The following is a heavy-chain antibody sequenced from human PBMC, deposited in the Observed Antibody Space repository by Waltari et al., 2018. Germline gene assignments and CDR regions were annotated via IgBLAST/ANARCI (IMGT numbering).Heavy chain of an antibody. D-gene: IGHD3-9*01. J-gene: IGHJ4*02. CDR1: GGSFSGYY. Sequence: QVQLQQWGAGLLKPSETLSLTCAVYGGSFSGYYWSWIRPPPGKGLEWIGEINHSGSTNYNPSLKSRVTISVDTSKNQFSLKLSSVTAADTAVYYCARGDYDILTGYSEKPVDYWGQGTLVTVSS. CDR2: INHSGST. CDR3: ARGDYDILTGYSEKPVDY. V-gene: IGHV4-34*01.